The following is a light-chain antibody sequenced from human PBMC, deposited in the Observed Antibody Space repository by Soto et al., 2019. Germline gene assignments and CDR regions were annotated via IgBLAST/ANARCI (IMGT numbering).Light chain of an antibody. CDR2: GAS. Sequence: EIVLTQSPVTLSLSPGERATLSCRASHSVSSSYLAWYQQKPGQAPRLLIYGASSRATGIPDRFSGSGSGTDFTITISRLEPEDCAVYYCQQYGSSPPYTFGQRTQLQIK. V-gene: IGKV3-20*01. CDR1: HSVSSSY. CDR3: QQYGSSPPYT. J-gene: IGKJ2*01.